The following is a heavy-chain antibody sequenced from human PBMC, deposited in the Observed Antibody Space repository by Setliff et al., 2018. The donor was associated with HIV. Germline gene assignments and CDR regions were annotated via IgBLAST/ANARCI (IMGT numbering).Heavy chain of an antibody. V-gene: IGHV5-51*01. D-gene: IGHD6-19*01. CDR2: IYPGGSDT. Sequence: PGESLKISCKVSGYTFTSYWIAWVRQMPGKGLEWMGIIYPGGSDTRYSPSFQGQVTISADKSISTAYLQWSSLKASDTAIYYCARHLRYSSGGHHFDFWGLGTLVTVSS. J-gene: IGHJ4*02. CDR3: ARHLRYSSGGHHFDF. CDR1: GYTFTSYW.